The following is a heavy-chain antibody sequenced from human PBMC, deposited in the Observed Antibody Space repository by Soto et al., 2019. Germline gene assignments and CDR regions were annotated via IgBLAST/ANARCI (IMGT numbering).Heavy chain of an antibody. D-gene: IGHD3-16*02. CDR1: EFTFSSYA. CDR2: ISYDGSNK. CDR3: AKMGELSSYYFEY. Sequence: PGGSLRLSCAASEFTFSSYAMHWVRQAPGKGLEWVAVISYDGSNKYYADSVKGRFTISRDNSKNTLYLQMNSLRPEDTAVYYCAKMGELSSYYFEYWGQGTLVTVSS. V-gene: IGHV3-30-3*02. J-gene: IGHJ4*02.